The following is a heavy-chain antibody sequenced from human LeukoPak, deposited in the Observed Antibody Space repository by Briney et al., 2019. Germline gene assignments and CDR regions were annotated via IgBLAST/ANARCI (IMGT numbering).Heavy chain of an antibody. V-gene: IGHV3-30*03. CDR2: ISYDGNNK. Sequence: PGGSLRLSCAASGFTFSSYSMNWVRQAPGKGLEWVAIISYDGNNKYYADSVKGRFTISRDNAKNSLYLQMNSLRAEDTAVYYCARGGEQWLVREFDYWGQGTLVTVSS. D-gene: IGHD6-19*01. J-gene: IGHJ4*02. CDR3: ARGGEQWLVREFDY. CDR1: GFTFSSYS.